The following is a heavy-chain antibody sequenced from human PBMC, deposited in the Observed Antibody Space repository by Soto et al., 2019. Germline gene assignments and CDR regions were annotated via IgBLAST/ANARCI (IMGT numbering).Heavy chain of an antibody. D-gene: IGHD6-19*01. J-gene: IGHJ6*03. CDR3: ARDRGVAPPVAGNTHYYYYMVV. Sequence: QDQLLQSGAEVKKPGASVTVSCKASGYSFTNYGITWVRQAPGQGLEWMGWISAFNGNTHYAQKLQGRVTMTTDASTSTAYMELRSLRSDDTAVYYCARDRGVAPPVAGNTHYYYYMVVWGKGTTVTVSS. CDR2: ISAFNGNT. CDR1: GYSFTNYG. V-gene: IGHV1-18*01.